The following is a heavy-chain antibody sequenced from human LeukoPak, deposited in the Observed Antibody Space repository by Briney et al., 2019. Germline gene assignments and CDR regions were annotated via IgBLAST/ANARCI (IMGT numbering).Heavy chain of an antibody. J-gene: IGHJ4*02. Sequence: PSETLSLTCSVSGGSMTSNNYYWGWIRQSPGKGLEWIGSIRYSGSTYYTPSLKSRVTVSVDTSNNQFSLQLSSVTAADTAVYYCARHRSGWLQSSFDYWGQGTLVTVSS. D-gene: IGHD5-24*01. CDR2: IRYSGST. CDR1: GGSMTSNNYY. V-gene: IGHV4-39*01. CDR3: ARHRSGWLQSSFDY.